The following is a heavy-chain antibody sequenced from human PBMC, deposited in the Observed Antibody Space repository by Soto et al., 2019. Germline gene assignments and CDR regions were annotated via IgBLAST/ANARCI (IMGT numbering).Heavy chain of an antibody. CDR1: GFTFSSYN. V-gene: IGHV3-48*02. D-gene: IGHD4-4*01. CDR2: ISGSGSTI. J-gene: IGHJ4*02. Sequence: EVQLVESGGGLVQPGGSLRLSCIVSGFTFSSYNMNWVRKAPGKGLEWVKYISGSGSTIYYADSVKGRFTISRDNVKNSLYLQMNSLRDEDTAVYYCARSKYIDYWGQGTLVTVSS. CDR3: ARSKYIDY.